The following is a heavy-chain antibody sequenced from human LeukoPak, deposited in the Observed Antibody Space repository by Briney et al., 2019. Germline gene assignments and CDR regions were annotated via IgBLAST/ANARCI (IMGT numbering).Heavy chain of an antibody. D-gene: IGHD3-10*01. V-gene: IGHV4-30-4*01. J-gene: IGHJ4*02. CDR3: ARGGGDGSGPGY. CDR2: IYYSGST. CDR1: GGPISSGDYY. Sequence: SQTLSLTCTVSGGPISSGDYYWSWIRQPPGKGLEWIGYIYYSGSTYYNPSLKSRVTISVDTSKNQFSLKLSSVTAADTAVYYCARGGGDGSGPGYWGQGTLVTVSS.